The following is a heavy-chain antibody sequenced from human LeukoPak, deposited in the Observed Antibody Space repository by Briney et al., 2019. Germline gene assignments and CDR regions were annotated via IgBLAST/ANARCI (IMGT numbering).Heavy chain of an antibody. D-gene: IGHD1-1*01. CDR1: GGSISGYY. Sequence: PSETLSLTCAVSGGSISGYYWSWIRQPPGKGLEWIGYIYYSGSTNYNPSLKSRVTISVDTSKNQFSLKLSSVTAADTAVYYCARHSNSNWSAFDIWGQGTVVTVSS. J-gene: IGHJ3*02. CDR3: ARHSNSNWSAFDI. CDR2: IYYSGST. V-gene: IGHV4-59*01.